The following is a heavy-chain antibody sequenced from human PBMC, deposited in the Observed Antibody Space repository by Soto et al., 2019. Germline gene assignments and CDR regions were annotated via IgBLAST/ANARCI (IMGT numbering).Heavy chain of an antibody. V-gene: IGHV4-31*03. J-gene: IGHJ4*02. CDR2: IYYSGST. CDR1: GGSISSGGYY. Sequence: SETLSLTCTVSGGSISSGGYYWSWIRQHPGKGLEWIGYIYYSGSTYYNPSLKSRVTISVDTSKNQFSLKLSSATAADTAVYYCARAGGIFGVDTSAFDYWGQGTLVTVSS. CDR3: ARAGGIFGVDTSAFDY. D-gene: IGHD3-3*01.